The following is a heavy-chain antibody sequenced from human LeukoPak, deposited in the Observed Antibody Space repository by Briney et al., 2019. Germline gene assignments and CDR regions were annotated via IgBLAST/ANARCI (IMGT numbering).Heavy chain of an antibody. CDR2: INPNNGGT. V-gene: IGHV1-2*02. D-gene: IGHD3-3*01. CDR3: ARGAGRVLWSGFDI. Sequence: ASVKVSCKASGDTFTDYYIHWVRQAPGQGLEWMTWINPNNGGTDSAQRFQGRVTMTRDTSISTVYMELSRLRFDDTAVYYCARGAGRVLWSGFDIWGQGTVVTVSS. J-gene: IGHJ3*02. CDR1: GDTFTDYY.